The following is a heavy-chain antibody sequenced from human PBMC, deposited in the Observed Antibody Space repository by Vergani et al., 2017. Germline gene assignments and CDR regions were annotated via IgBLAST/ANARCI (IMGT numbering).Heavy chain of an antibody. CDR1: GGTFSSYA. CDR2: IIPIFGTA. V-gene: IGHV1-69*01. Sequence: QVQLVQSGAEVKKPGSSVKVSCKASGGTFSSYAISWVRQAPGQGLEWMGGIIPIFGTANYAQKFQGRVTITADESTSTAYMELSSLRSEDTAVYYCASRWYYYDSSGYRLDGMDVWGQGTTVTVSS. D-gene: IGHD3-22*01. CDR3: ASRWYYYDSSGYRLDGMDV. J-gene: IGHJ6*02.